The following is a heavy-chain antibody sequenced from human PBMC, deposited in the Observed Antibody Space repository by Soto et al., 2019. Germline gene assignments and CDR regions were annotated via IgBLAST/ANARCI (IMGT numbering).Heavy chain of an antibody. V-gene: IGHV3-23*01. D-gene: IGHD3-16*01. J-gene: IGHJ2*01. Sequence: EVQLLESGGGLVQPGGSLRLSCAASGFTFSSYAMSWVRQAPGKGLEWVSAISGSGGSTYYADSVKGRFTISRDNSKNPRVLKKKSLGAGDPAVYYWGKGGITGATPFQWYFDFWGRGTLGTVPS. CDR1: GFTFSSYA. CDR2: ISGSGGST. CDR3: GKGGITGATPFQWYFDF.